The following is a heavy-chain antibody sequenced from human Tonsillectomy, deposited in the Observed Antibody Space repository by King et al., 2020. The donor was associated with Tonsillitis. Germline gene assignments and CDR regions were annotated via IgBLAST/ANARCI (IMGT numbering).Heavy chain of an antibody. CDR1: GFIFSLYG. Sequence: VQLVESGGGVVQPGGSLRLSCAASGFIFSLYGMHWVRQAPGKGLEWVAYIRYHGSDKYYADSVKGRFTISRDNSENTLYLQMSSLRPEDTAVYYCAKVFPSLRVGVTDPVDSWGQGTRVPVPS. D-gene: IGHD1-26*01. CDR2: IRYHGSDK. CDR3: AKVFPSLRVGVTDPVDS. J-gene: IGHJ1*01. V-gene: IGHV3-30*02.